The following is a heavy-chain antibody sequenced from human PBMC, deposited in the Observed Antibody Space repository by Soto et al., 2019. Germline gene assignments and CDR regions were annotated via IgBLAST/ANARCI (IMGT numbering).Heavy chain of an antibody. Sequence: VQLVQSGAEVKKPGSSVKVSCKASGGTFSSYAISWVRQAPGQGLEWMGGIIPIFGTANYAQKFQGRVTITADESTSTAYMELSSLRSEDTAVYYCADGSGSYGRYYYYYGMDVWGQGTTVTVSS. CDR2: IIPIFGTA. CDR1: GGTFSSYA. CDR3: ADGSGSYGRYYYYYGMDV. D-gene: IGHD3-10*01. V-gene: IGHV1-69*01. J-gene: IGHJ6*02.